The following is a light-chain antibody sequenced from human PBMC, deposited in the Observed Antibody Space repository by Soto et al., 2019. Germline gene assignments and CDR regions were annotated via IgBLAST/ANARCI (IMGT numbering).Light chain of an antibody. CDR1: QSISIF. J-gene: IGKJ4*01. CDR2: DAS. Sequence: EVVLTQSPATLSLSPGERATLSCRASQSISIFLAWYQQKPGQTPRLLIYDASNRATGVPARFSGSGSGTDFTLTINSLEPEDFAVYFCLQRSFWPLTFGGGTKVEIK. CDR3: LQRSFWPLT. V-gene: IGKV3-11*01.